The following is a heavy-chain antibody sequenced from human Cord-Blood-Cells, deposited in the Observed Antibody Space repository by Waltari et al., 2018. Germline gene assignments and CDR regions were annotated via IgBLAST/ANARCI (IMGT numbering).Heavy chain of an antibody. D-gene: IGHD6-6*01. CDR3: ARGGIAARLGGAGY. Sequence: QVQLQESGPGLVKPSETLSLTCAVSGYSISSGYYWGWIRQPPGQGLEGIGSIYNSGSTYYNPSLKSRVTISVDTSKNQFSLKLSSVTAADTAVYYCARGGIAARLGGAGYWGQGTLVTVSS. V-gene: IGHV4-38-2*01. CDR2: IYNSGST. J-gene: IGHJ4*02. CDR1: GYSISSGYY.